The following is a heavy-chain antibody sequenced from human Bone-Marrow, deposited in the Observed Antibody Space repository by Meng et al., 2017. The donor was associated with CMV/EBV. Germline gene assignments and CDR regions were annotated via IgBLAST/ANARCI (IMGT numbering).Heavy chain of an antibody. CDR2: VIPIFGTT. D-gene: IGHD1-1*01. CDR1: GGTFSAYS. J-gene: IGHJ6*01. Sequence: SVKVSCKTSGGTFSAYSFRWVRQAPGQVLEWMGGVIPIFGTTNYAQRFQGRLSITTDESTQTVYMELSSLTSVDTAVYYCASRRTTGTRGAYFYYGIHV. CDR3: ASRRTTGTRGAYFYYGIHV. V-gene: IGHV1-69*05.